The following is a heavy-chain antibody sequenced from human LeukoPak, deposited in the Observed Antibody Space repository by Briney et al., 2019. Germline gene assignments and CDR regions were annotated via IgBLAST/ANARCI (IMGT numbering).Heavy chain of an antibody. Sequence: SETLSLTCTVSGGSISSGGYYWSWIRQHPGKGLEWIGYIYYSGSTYYNPSLKSRVTISVDTSKNQFSLKLSSVTAADTAVYYCARVRYYDSSGYPKRPYYYGMDVWGQGTTVTVSS. CDR1: GGSISSGGYY. J-gene: IGHJ6*02. D-gene: IGHD3-22*01. CDR2: IYYSGST. V-gene: IGHV4-31*03. CDR3: ARVRYYDSSGYPKRPYYYGMDV.